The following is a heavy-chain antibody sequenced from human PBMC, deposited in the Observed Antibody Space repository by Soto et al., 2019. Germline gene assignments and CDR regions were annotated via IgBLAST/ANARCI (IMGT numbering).Heavy chain of an antibody. D-gene: IGHD1-26*01. J-gene: IGHJ4*02. CDR3: ARLGWELLSGRRYFDY. CDR2: ISPYTGNT. Sequence: QVLLVQSGPEVKKPGASMKVSCKTSGYTFSDFALTWVRQAPDQGLEWLGWISPYTGNTNYAQRLQDRVTMTTDTSTRTAYLELRSLRSDDTAVYYCARLGWELLSGRRYFDYWGQGTLVTVSS. V-gene: IGHV1-18*04. CDR1: GYTFSDFA.